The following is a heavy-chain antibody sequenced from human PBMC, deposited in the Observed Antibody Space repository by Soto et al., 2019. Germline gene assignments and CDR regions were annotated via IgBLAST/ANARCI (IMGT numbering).Heavy chain of an antibody. V-gene: IGHV3-64D*06. CDR1: GFAFNSYA. Sequence: PGGSLRLSCSASGFAFNSYAMHWVLQAPGKGLEFVSAISSYGADTYYADSVKGRFAISRDNSKNTLYLQMSSLRAEDTALYYCVQAGYMPSDWYGQFDYWGQGALVTVSS. J-gene: IGHJ4*02. CDR3: VQAGYMPSDWYGQFDY. D-gene: IGHD6-19*01. CDR2: ISSYGADT.